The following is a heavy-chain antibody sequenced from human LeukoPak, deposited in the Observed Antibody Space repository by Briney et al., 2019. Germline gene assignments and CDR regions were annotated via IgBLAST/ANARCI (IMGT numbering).Heavy chain of an antibody. CDR3: AREDSSSWYRFDP. Sequence: SETLSLTCTVSGGSISSYYWSWIRQPPGKGVEWIGYIYYSGSTNYNPSLKSRVTISVDTSKNQFSLKLSSVTAADTAVYYCAREDSSSWYRFDPWGQGTLVTVSS. J-gene: IGHJ5*02. D-gene: IGHD6-13*01. CDR2: IYYSGST. CDR1: GGSISSYY. V-gene: IGHV4-59*01.